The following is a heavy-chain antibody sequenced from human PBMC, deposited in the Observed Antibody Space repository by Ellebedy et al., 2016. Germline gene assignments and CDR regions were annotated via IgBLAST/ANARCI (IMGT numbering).Heavy chain of an antibody. CDR2: ISGSGGST. CDR3: AREKNSKSDY. D-gene: IGHD4-11*01. Sequence: GGSLRLXXAASGFTFSSYAMSWVRQAPGKGLEWVSAISGSGGSTYYADSVKGRFTISRDNSKNTLYMQMNSLRSEDTAVYYCAREKNSKSDYWGQGTLVTVSS. CDR1: GFTFSSYA. V-gene: IGHV3-23*01. J-gene: IGHJ4*02.